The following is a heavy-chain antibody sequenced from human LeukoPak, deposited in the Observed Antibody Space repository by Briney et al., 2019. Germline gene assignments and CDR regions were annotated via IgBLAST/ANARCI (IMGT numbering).Heavy chain of an antibody. CDR2: MNPNSGNT. CDR3: ARRLDV. CDR1: GYTFTSYG. V-gene: IGHV1-8*02. J-gene: IGHJ6*02. Sequence: ASVKVSCKASGYTFTSYGISWVRQAPGQGLEWMGWMNPNSGNTGHAQKFQGRVTMTRDTSTSTAYMELSSLRSEDTAVYYCARRLDVWGQGTTVTVSS.